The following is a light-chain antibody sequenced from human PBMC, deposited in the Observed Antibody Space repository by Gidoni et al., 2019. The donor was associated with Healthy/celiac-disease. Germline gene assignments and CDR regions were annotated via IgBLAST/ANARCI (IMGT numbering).Light chain of an antibody. CDR1: QSVSSSY. J-gene: IGKJ2*01. Sequence: EIVLTQSPGTLSLSPGERATLSCRASQSVSSSYLAWYQQKPGQAPRLLIYGASSRATGSPDRFSGSGSGTDFTLTISRLEPEDFAVYYCQQYGSSPPYTFXXXTKLEIK. CDR2: GAS. V-gene: IGKV3-20*01. CDR3: QQYGSSPPYT.